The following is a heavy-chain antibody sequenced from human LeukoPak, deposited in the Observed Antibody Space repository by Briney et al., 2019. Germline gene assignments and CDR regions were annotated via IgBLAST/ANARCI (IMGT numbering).Heavy chain of an antibody. CDR3: ARGSRAYCSGGSCSGFDP. D-gene: IGHD2-15*01. J-gene: IGHJ5*02. CDR1: GGSISSYY. Sequence: SETLSLTCTVSGGSISSYYWSWIRQPAGKGLEWIGRIYTSGSTNYNPSLKSRVTISVDTSKNQFSLKLSSVTAADTAVYYCARGSRAYCSGGSCSGFDPWGQGTLVTVSS. V-gene: IGHV4-4*07. CDR2: IYTSGST.